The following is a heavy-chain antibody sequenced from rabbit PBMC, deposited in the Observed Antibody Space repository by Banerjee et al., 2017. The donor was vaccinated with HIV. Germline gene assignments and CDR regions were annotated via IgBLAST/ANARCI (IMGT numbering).Heavy chain of an antibody. CDR1: GFSFSSSYW. CDR3: VRWYGVGIGYFDL. CDR2: ST. Sequence: QEQLVESGGGLVQPEGSLTLTCTASGFSFSSSYWICWVRQAPGKGLEWVGCSTYYASWAKGRFTISKTSSTTVTLQMTSLTAADTATYFCVRWYGVGIGYFDLWGQGTLVTVS. D-gene: IGHD1-1*01. V-gene: IGHV1S45*01. J-gene: IGHJ4*01.